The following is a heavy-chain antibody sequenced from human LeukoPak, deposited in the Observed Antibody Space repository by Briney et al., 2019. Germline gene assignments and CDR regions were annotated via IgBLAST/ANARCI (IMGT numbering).Heavy chain of an antibody. J-gene: IGHJ6*02. CDR1: GFTFSSYE. V-gene: IGHV3-48*03. Sequence: PGGSLRLSCAASGFTFSSYEMNWVREAPGKGLEWVSYISSSGSTIYYADSVKGRFTISRDNAKNSLYLQMNSVRAEDTAVYYCARFSPYGMDVWGQGPTVSVSS. CDR3: ARFSPYGMDV. CDR2: ISSSGSTI.